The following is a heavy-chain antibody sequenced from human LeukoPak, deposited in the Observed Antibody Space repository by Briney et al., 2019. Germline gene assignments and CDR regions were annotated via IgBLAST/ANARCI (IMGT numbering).Heavy chain of an antibody. Sequence: SETLSLTCTGSGDSISTYYWSWIRQPPGKGLEWIGYIYYSGSTDYKPSLKSRVNISIETYKNQFSLKLSSVTAADTAMYYCARGFSNSPFADYWGQGTLVTVYS. CDR2: IYYSGST. CDR1: GDSISTYY. CDR3: ARGFSNSPFADY. V-gene: IGHV4-59*01. D-gene: IGHD6-6*01. J-gene: IGHJ4*02.